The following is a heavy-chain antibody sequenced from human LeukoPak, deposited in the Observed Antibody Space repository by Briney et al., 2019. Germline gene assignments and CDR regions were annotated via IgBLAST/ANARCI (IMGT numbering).Heavy chain of an antibody. V-gene: IGHV1-2*02. D-gene: IGHD2-21*01. CDR3: ARQYCGGDCSPRGY. CDR2: INPNSGGT. J-gene: IGHJ4*02. CDR1: GYTFTGYY. Sequence: ASVKVSCKASGYTFTGYYMHWVRQAPGQGLEWMGWINPNSGGTNYAQKFQGRVTMTRDTCISTAYMEMSRLRSDDTAVYYCARQYCGGDCSPRGYWGQGTLVTVPS.